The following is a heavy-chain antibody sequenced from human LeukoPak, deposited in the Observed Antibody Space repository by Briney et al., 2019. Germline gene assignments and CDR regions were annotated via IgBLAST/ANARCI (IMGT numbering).Heavy chain of an antibody. CDR2: INHSGST. CDR1: GGSFSGYY. D-gene: IGHD3-22*01. Sequence: SETLSLTCAVYGGSFSGYYWSWIRQPPAKGLEWIGEINHSGSTNYNPSLKSRVIISVDTSKNQFSLKLSSVTAADTAVYYCARGKRGKGLKTYYYDSSGYWPIDYWGQGTLVTVSS. CDR3: ARGKRGKGLKTYYYDSSGYWPIDY. J-gene: IGHJ4*02. V-gene: IGHV4-34*01.